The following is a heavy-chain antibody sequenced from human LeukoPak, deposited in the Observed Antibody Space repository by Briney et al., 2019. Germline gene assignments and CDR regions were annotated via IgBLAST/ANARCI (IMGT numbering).Heavy chain of an antibody. V-gene: IGHV3-48*03. CDR2: IHGTGETI. CDR3: VRKLTGTTYFGS. J-gene: IGHJ4*02. CDR1: GFTFSSYD. Sequence: GGSLRLSCVASGFTFSSYDMNWVRQAPGKGLEWVAYIHGTGETIYYADAVKGRFTISRDNAKNSLSLQMNSLRAEDTAVYYCVRKLTGTTYFGSWGQGTLVTVSS. D-gene: IGHD1-1*01.